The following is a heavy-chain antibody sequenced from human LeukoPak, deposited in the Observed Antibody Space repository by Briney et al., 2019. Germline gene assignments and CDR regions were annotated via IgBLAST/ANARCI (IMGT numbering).Heavy chain of an antibody. D-gene: IGHD1-26*01. V-gene: IGHV1-2*02. CDR1: GYTFTGYY. CDR2: INPNSGGT. CDR3: ARDSYYSGRYSALSAFDI. Sequence: GASVKVSCKASGYTFTGYYIHWVRQAPGQGLEWMGWINPNSGGTNYAQKFQGRVTMTRDTSITTAYMDLSRLRSDDTAVYYCARDSYYSGRYSALSAFDIWGQGTMVTVSS. J-gene: IGHJ3*02.